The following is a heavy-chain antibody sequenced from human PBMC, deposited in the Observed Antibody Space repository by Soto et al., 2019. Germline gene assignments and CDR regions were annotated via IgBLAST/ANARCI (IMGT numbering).Heavy chain of an antibody. CDR1: GGTFSSYA. V-gene: IGHV1-69*12. CDR3: AWADYDRAWFDP. CDR2: IIPIFGTA. J-gene: IGHJ5*02. D-gene: IGHD4-17*01. Sequence: QVQLVQSGAEVKKPGSSVKVSCTASGGTFSSYAISWVRQAPGQGLEWMGGIIPIFGTANYAQKFQGRVTITADESTSTAYTELSSLISEDTAVYYCAWADYDRAWFDPWGQGTLVTVSS.